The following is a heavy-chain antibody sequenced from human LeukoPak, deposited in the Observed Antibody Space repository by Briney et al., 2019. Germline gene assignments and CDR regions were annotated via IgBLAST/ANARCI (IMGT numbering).Heavy chain of an antibody. Sequence: ASVKVSCKASGYTFTGYYMHWVRQAPGQGLEWMGWINPNSGVTNYAQKFQGRVTMTRDTSISTAYMELSRLRSDDTAVYYCAREYYDILTGYYDYYYGMDVWGQGTTVTVSS. CDR2: INPNSGVT. CDR3: AREYYDILTGYYDYYYGMDV. J-gene: IGHJ6*02. CDR1: GYTFTGYY. D-gene: IGHD3-9*01. V-gene: IGHV1-2*02.